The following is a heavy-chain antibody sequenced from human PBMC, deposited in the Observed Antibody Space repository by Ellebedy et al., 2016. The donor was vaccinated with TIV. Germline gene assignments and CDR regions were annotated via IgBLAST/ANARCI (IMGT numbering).Heavy chain of an antibody. J-gene: IGHJ4*02. Sequence: GESLKISCAASGFTFRSNWMSWVRQAPGKGLEWVANIKHDGTEKYYVDSVKGRFTISRDNAKNSLYLQMNSLRAEDTAVYYCVREDNTVVRGFNVRGNDFWGQGTLVTVSS. D-gene: IGHD3-10*01. CDR2: IKHDGTEK. CDR3: VREDNTVVRGFNVRGNDF. V-gene: IGHV3-7*01. CDR1: GFTFRSNW.